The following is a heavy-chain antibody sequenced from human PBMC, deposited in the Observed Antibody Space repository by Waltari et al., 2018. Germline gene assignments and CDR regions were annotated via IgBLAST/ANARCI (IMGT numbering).Heavy chain of an antibody. CDR2: IYHSGST. CDR3: ARAFAKGDAFDI. D-gene: IGHD3-3*02. Sequence: QVQLQESGPGLVKPSETLSLTCAASGYSLSSVYSWGGLRQPPGKGLEWIGSIYHSGSTYYNPSLKSRVTISVDTSKNQFSLKLSSVTAADTAVYYCARAFAKGDAFDIWGQGTMVTVSS. V-gene: IGHV4-38-2*01. J-gene: IGHJ3*02. CDR1: GYSLSSVYS.